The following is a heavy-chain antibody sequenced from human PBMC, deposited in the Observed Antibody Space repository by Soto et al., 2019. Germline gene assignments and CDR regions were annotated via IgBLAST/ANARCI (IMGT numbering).Heavy chain of an antibody. CDR3: AREGVVPAATLDYYYYYMDV. V-gene: IGHV1-18*01. D-gene: IGHD2-2*01. J-gene: IGHJ6*03. CDR2: ISAYNGNT. Sequence: ASVKVSCKASGYTFTSYGISWVRQAPGQGLEWMGWISAYNGNTNYAQKLQGRVTMTTDTSTSTAYMELRSLRSDDTAVYYCAREGVVPAATLDYYYYYMDVWGKGTTVTVSS. CDR1: GYTFTSYG.